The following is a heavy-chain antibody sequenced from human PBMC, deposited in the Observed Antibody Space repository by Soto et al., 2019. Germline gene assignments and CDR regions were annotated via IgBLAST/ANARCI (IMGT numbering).Heavy chain of an antibody. Sequence: GGSLRLSCAASGFTFSTYAMSWVRQAPGKGLEWVSTISGGGDSTYYADSVKGQFTISRDNSKNTLYLQMNSLRAEDTAVYYCAKDWGGIVATIFDYWGQGTLVTVSS. CDR2: ISGGGDST. J-gene: IGHJ4*02. V-gene: IGHV3-23*01. CDR1: GFTFSTYA. CDR3: AKDWGGIVATIFDY. D-gene: IGHD5-12*01.